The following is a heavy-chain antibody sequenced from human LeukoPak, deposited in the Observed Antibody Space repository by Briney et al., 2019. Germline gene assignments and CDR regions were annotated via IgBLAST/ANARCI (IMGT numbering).Heavy chain of an antibody. D-gene: IGHD5-12*01. CDR2: IYYSGST. V-gene: IGHV4-59*08. J-gene: IGHJ4*02. CDR1: GGSISSYF. CDR3: ARQNFAVATSGSDY. Sequence: SETLSLTCTVSGGSISSYFWSWIRQPPGKGLEWIGYIYYSGSTNYNPSLKSRVTISVDTSKNQFSLKLSSVTAADTAVYYCARQNFAVATSGSDYWGQGTLVTVSS.